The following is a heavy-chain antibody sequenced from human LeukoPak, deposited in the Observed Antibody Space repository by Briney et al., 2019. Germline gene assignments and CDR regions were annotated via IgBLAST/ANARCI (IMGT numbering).Heavy chain of an antibody. Sequence: GASVKVSCKASGYTFTGYYMHWVRQAPGQGLEWMGWINPNSGGTNYAQKFQGRVTMTRDTSISTAYMELTSLRSDDTAIYYCATARGYNYFLIAYWGQGTLVTVSS. V-gene: IGHV1-2*02. D-gene: IGHD5-24*01. CDR3: ATARGYNYFLIAY. CDR2: INPNSGGT. CDR1: GYTFTGYY. J-gene: IGHJ4*02.